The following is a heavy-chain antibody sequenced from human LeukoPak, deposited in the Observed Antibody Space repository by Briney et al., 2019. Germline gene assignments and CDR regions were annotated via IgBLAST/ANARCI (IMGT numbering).Heavy chain of an antibody. CDR1: GFIFNNYG. Sequence: GGSLRLSCAASGFIFNNYGMSWVRQAPGKGLEWVSVMSGGGQHIDYADSVKGRFIISRDNSKNTLYLQMNSLRAEDTAVYYCAKDGSSGYYLYFDYWGQGTLVTVSS. CDR3: AKDGSSGYYLYFDY. J-gene: IGHJ4*02. CDR2: MSGGGQHI. D-gene: IGHD3-22*01. V-gene: IGHV3-23*01.